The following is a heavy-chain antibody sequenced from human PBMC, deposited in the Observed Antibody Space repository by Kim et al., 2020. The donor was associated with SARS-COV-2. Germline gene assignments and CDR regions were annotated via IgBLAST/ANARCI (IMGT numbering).Heavy chain of an antibody. Sequence: ASVKVSCKASGYTFTSYYMHWVRQAPGQGLEWMGIINPSGGSTSYAQKFQGRVTMTRDTSTSTVYMELSSLRSEDTAVYYCARDAVVRGVSRVLNYYYGMDVWGQGTTVTVSS. J-gene: IGHJ6*02. CDR3: ARDAVVRGVSRVLNYYYGMDV. V-gene: IGHV1-46*01. CDR1: GYTFTSYY. CDR2: INPSGGST. D-gene: IGHD3-10*01.